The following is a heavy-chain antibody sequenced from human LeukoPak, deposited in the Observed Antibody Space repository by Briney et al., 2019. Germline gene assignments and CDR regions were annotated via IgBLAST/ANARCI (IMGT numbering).Heavy chain of an antibody. Sequence: SETLSLTCTVSGGSISSGGYYWSWIRQHPGKGLEWIGHIYYSGSINYNPSLKSRVTISIDTSKTQFSLRLSSVTAADTAVYYCARFRGYYDSSGYYYTAFDYWGQGTLVTVSS. D-gene: IGHD3-22*01. CDR2: IYYSGSI. CDR3: ARFRGYYDSSGYYYTAFDY. CDR1: GGSISSGGYY. V-gene: IGHV4-61*08. J-gene: IGHJ4*02.